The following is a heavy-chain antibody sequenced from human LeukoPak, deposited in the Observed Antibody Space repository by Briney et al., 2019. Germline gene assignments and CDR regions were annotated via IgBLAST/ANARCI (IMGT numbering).Heavy chain of an antibody. Sequence: SETLSLTCTVSGGSISSYYWSWIRQPPGKRLEWIGHIYYSGSTNYNPSLKSRVTISVDTSKNQFSLQLGSVTAADTAVYYCARHIIYSKKPSFDHWGQGTLVTVSS. CDR2: IYYSGST. D-gene: IGHD4-11*01. J-gene: IGHJ4*02. V-gene: IGHV4-59*01. CDR1: GGSISSYY. CDR3: ARHIIYSKKPSFDH.